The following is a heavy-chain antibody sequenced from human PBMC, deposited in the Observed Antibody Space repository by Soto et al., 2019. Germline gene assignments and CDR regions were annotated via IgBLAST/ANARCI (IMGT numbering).Heavy chain of an antibody. J-gene: IGHJ6*02. CDR3: AKDVDIAATISCGMEV. V-gene: IGHV3-30*18. CDR2: ISYDGSNK. D-gene: IGHD5-12*01. Sequence: GGSLRLSCAASGLTSSNYGMPWVRQAPGKGLEWVAVISYDGSNKYYADSVKGRFTISIDHSKNTLYLQMNSLRAEDPAVYYYAKDVDIAATISCGMEVWVQGTSVTASS. CDR1: GLTSSNYG.